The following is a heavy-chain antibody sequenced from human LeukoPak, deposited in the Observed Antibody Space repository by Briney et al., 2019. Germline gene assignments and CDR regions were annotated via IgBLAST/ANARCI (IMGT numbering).Heavy chain of an antibody. D-gene: IGHD5-12*01. Sequence: TLSLTCTVSGGSISSSSYSWGWIRQPPGKGLEWIGSVSHSGSINYDPSLKNRVTISVDTSKNQFSLKLSSVTAADTAVYYCWAIVTTIKLDFWGQGTLVTVSS. CDR1: GGSISSSSYS. CDR2: VSHSGSI. J-gene: IGHJ4*02. CDR3: WAIVTTIKLDF. V-gene: IGHV4-39*01.